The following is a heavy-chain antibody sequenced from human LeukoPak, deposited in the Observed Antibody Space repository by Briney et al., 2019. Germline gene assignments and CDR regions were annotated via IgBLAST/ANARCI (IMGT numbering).Heavy chain of an antibody. CDR1: GFTFGGYG. V-gene: IGHV3-33*01. CDR3: TRYNNDHFDY. CDR2: ISYDGSRA. J-gene: IGHJ4*02. Sequence: GGSLRLSCAGSGFTFGGYGMHWFRQTPGKGLEGVAVISYDGSRAFYADSVKGRFTISRDNSKNTMSVQIDDLRAEDTAVYYCTRYNNDHFDYWGQGTLVTISS. D-gene: IGHD1-14*01.